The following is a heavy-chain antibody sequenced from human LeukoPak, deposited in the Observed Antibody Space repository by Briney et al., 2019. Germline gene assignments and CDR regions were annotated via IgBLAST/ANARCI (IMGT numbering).Heavy chain of an antibody. J-gene: IGHJ5*02. CDR2: INHSGST. CDR3: ARGRSSSWYEVSNWFDP. Sequence: PSETPSLTCAVYGGSFSGYYWSWIRQPPGKGLEWIGEINHSGSTNYNPSLKSRVTISVDTSKNQFSLKLSSVTAADTAVYYCARGRSSSWYEVSNWFDPWGQGTLVTVSS. CDR1: GGSFSGYY. D-gene: IGHD6-13*01. V-gene: IGHV4-34*01.